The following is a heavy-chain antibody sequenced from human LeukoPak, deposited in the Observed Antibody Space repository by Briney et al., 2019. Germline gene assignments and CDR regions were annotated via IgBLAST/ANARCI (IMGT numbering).Heavy chain of an antibody. D-gene: IGHD6-19*01. CDR2: IIPIFGTA. J-gene: IGHJ6*02. CDR1: GVTFSSYA. Sequence: SVKVSCKASGVTFSSYAISWVRQAPGQGLEWMGGIIPIFGTANYAQKFQGRVTVTADESTSTAYMELSSLRSEDTAVYYCASRSAGSFDPNYYYGMDVWGQGTTVTVSS. V-gene: IGHV1-69*13. CDR3: ASRSAGSFDPNYYYGMDV.